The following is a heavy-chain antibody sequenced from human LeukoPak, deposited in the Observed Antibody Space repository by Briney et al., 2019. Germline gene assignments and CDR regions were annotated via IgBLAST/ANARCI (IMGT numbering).Heavy chain of an antibody. CDR1: GFTFSSYE. Sequence: PGGSLRLSCAASGFTFSSYEMNWGRQAPGKGLEWISYISASGTITHYADSVEGRFTISRDNAKNSLYLQMNSLRAEDTAVYYCARDTSGWSLGYWGQGTLVTVSS. J-gene: IGHJ4*02. CDR3: ARDTSGWSLGY. CDR2: ISASGTIT. D-gene: IGHD6-19*01. V-gene: IGHV3-48*03.